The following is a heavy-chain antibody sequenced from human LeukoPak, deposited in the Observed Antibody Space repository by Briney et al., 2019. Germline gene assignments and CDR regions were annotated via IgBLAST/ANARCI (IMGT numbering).Heavy chain of an antibody. D-gene: IGHD1-14*01. CDR2: ITDSGRNI. V-gene: IGHV3-48*01. J-gene: IGHJ3*02. CDR3: AGGRDHGFDI. CDR1: GGTFSKFY. Sequence: GGSLRLSCAASGGTFSKFYMNWVRQAPGKGLEWVAYITDSGRNIYYADSVKGRFTISRDNAKNSLFLQMNSLRPEDTAVYYCAGGRDHGFDIWGQGTMVTVSS.